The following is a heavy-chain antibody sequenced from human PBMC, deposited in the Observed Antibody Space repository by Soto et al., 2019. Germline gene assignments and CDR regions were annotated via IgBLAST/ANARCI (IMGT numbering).Heavy chain of an antibody. V-gene: IGHV1-69*02. D-gene: IGHD1-1*01. Sequence: QVQLVQPGAEVEKPGSSVKVSCKASGGTTSSYTISWVRQSPGQGLEWMGNIVPTIGKVDYAQKFQGRVTITADKSTRTVYMELSSLRSEDTAVYFCALRTGNWNPLADWGQGTLVTVSS. CDR3: ALRTGNWNPLAD. J-gene: IGHJ4*02. CDR2: IVPTIGKV. CDR1: GGTTSSYT.